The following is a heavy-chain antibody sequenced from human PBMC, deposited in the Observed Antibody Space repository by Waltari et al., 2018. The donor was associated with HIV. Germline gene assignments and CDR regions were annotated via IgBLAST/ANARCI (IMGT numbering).Heavy chain of an antibody. Sequence: QVQLVESGGGVVQPGRSLRLSCAASGFTFSSYAMHWVRQAPGKGLEWVAVISYDGSNKYYADSVKGRFAISRDNSKNTLYLQMNSLRAEDTAVYYCARDRGKMATTYWGQGTLVTVSS. CDR1: GFTFSSYA. CDR3: ARDRGKMATTY. D-gene: IGHD1-1*01. V-gene: IGHV3-30*09. CDR2: ISYDGSNK. J-gene: IGHJ4*02.